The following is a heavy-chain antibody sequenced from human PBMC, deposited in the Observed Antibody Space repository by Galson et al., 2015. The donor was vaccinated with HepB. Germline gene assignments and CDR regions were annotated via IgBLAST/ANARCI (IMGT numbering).Heavy chain of an antibody. CDR2: IIPMVDIA. CDR1: GGPFSNHV. CDR3: ARAPVRGVDGFDAFDI. J-gene: IGHJ3*02. Sequence: SVKVSCKASGGPFSNHVISWVRQAPGQGLQWMGRIIPMVDIANSVENFQGRLTITADKATTTVYMELSGLTSEDTAVYYCARAPVRGVDGFDAFDIWGPGTMVTVSS. V-gene: IGHV1-69*04. D-gene: IGHD3-10*01.